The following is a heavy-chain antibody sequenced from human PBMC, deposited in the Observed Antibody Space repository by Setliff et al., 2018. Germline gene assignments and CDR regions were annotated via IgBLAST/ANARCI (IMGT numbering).Heavy chain of an antibody. CDR1: GFTFSSYA. V-gene: IGHV3-30-3*01. Sequence: GGSLRLSCAASGFTFSSYAMHWVRQAPGKGLEWVAVISYDGSNKYYADSVKSRFTISRDNSKNTLYLQMNSLRAEDTAVYYCARDPSPLGATTRFDYWGQGTLVTVSS. J-gene: IGHJ4*02. D-gene: IGHD1-26*01. CDR3: ARDPSPLGATTRFDY. CDR2: ISYDGSNK.